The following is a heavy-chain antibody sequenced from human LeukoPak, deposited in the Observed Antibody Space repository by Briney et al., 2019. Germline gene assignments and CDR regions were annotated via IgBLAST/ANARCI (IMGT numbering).Heavy chain of an antibody. V-gene: IGHV1-18*04. Sequence: ASVKVSCKASGYTFTSYGISWVRQAPGQGLEWMGWISAYNANRKYAQKIQGRVTMTTDTSTNTAYMELRSLRSDDTAVYYCARVSYYGSGIIPGDYYGMDVWGKGTTVTVSS. CDR1: GYTFTSYG. CDR2: ISAYNANR. CDR3: ARVSYYGSGIIPGDYYGMDV. D-gene: IGHD3-10*01. J-gene: IGHJ6*04.